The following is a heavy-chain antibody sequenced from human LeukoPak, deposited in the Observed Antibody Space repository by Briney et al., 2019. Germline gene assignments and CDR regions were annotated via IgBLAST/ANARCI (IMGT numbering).Heavy chain of an antibody. CDR3: AKGSKAVLFTRDHYMDV. J-gene: IGHJ6*03. V-gene: IGHV3-30*02. Sequence: GGSLRLSCAASGLTFSNYGMSWVRQAPGKGLEWVAFIRYDGSNKYYADSVRGRFTISRDNSKNTLYLQMNSLRAEDTAVYFCAKGSKAVLFTRDHYMDVWGKGTTVTISS. D-gene: IGHD6-19*01. CDR2: IRYDGSNK. CDR1: GLTFSNYG.